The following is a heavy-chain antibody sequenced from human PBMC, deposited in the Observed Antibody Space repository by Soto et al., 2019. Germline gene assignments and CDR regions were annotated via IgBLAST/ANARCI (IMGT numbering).Heavy chain of an antibody. Sequence: SVKVSGRASGYTFTSYGISWVRQAPGQGLEWMGWISAYNGNTNYAQKLQGRVTMTTDTSTSTAYMELRSLRSDDTAVYDCARDGAAAVRVDYWGQGILVTVSS. CDR1: GYTFTSYG. CDR2: ISAYNGNT. CDR3: ARDGAAAVRVDY. V-gene: IGHV1-18*01. D-gene: IGHD6-13*01. J-gene: IGHJ4*02.